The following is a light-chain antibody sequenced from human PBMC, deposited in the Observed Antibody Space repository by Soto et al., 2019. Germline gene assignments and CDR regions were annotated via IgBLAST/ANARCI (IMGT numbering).Light chain of an antibody. J-gene: IGLJ3*02. CDR2: DVS. CDR1: SGDVGAYDF. CDR3: SSLTTSDTWV. V-gene: IGLV2-14*01. Sequence: QSALTQPASVSGSPGQSITISCTGTSGDVGAYDFVSWYQHHPGKAPRLVIYDVSRRPAGASDRFSGSKSGNTASLTISGLQAEDEADYFCSSLTTSDTWVIGGGTKLTVL.